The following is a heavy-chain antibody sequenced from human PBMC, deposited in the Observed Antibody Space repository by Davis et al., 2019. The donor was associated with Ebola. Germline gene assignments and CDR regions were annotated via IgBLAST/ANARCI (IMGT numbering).Heavy chain of an antibody. V-gene: IGHV4-34*01. CDR1: GGSFSGYY. CDR2: INHSGST. Sequence: PSETLSLTCAVYGGSFSGYYWSWIRQPPGKGLEWIGEINHSGSTNYNPSLKSRVTISVDTSKNQFSLKLSSVTAADTAVYYCARTMVFRRIFDYWGQGTLVTVSS. CDR3: ARTMVFRRIFDY. J-gene: IGHJ4*02. D-gene: IGHD1-14*01.